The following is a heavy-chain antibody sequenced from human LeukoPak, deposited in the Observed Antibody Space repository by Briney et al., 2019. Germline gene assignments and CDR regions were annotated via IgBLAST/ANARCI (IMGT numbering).Heavy chain of an antibody. J-gene: IGHJ6*04. CDR3: AELGITMIGGV. CDR2: ISSSSSYI. CDR1: GLTFSSYS. V-gene: IGHV3-21*01. D-gene: IGHD3-10*02. Sequence: GGSLRRSCAASGLTFSSYSMNWVRQAPGKGLEWVSSISSSSSYIYYADSVKGRFTISRDNAKNSLYLQMNSLRAGDTAVYYCAELGITMIGGVWGKGTTVTISS.